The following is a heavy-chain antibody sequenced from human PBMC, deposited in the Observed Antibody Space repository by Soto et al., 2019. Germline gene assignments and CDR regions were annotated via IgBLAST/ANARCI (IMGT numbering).Heavy chain of an antibody. CDR1: GYSFTSYW. J-gene: IGHJ4*02. V-gene: IGHV5-51*01. D-gene: IGHD4-17*01. Sequence: GESLKISCKGSGYSFTSYWIGWVRQMPGKGLEWMGIIYPGDSDTRYSPSFQGQVTISADKSISTAYLQWSSLKASDTAMYYCARLGPDYGDYDPILVFDYWGQGTLVTVS. CDR2: IYPGDSDT. CDR3: ARLGPDYGDYDPILVFDY.